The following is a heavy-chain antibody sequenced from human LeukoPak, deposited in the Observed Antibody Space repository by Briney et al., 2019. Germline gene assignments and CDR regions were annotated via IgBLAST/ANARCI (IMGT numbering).Heavy chain of an antibody. V-gene: IGHV4-38-2*02. CDR2: IYHSGTT. CDR3: ARDGSYYRDWFDP. D-gene: IGHD1-26*01. CDR1: GYYISSGYY. Sequence: SETLSLTCSVSGYYISSGYYWGWIRQPPGKGLEWIGSIYHSGTTYYNPSLKSRVTISVDTSENQFSLKLNSVTAADTAVYYCARDGSYYRDWFDPWGQGTLVTVS. J-gene: IGHJ5*02.